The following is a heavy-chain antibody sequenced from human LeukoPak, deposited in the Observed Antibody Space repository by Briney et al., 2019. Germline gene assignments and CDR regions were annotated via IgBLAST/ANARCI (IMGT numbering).Heavy chain of an antibody. CDR3: VRGKYRISIFCTAGACYPGAFDI. J-gene: IGHJ3*02. D-gene: IGHD2-8*02. V-gene: IGHV4-61*01. Sequence: SETLSLTCTVSGGSISSGSYYWTWIRQPPGKGLEWIGYMYYSGITNYNPSLNGRVAMSLDTSKNEFSLQLTSVTAADTAVYYCVRGKYRISIFCTAGACYPGAFDIWGQGTMATVSS. CDR1: GGSISSGSYY. CDR2: MYYSGIT.